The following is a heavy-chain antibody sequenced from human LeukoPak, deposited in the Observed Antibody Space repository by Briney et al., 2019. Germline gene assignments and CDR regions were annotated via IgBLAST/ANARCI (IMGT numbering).Heavy chain of an antibody. CDR3: VRGLYDSTTYRAFHI. V-gene: IGHV4-4*07. J-gene: IGHJ3*02. Sequence: PSETLSLTCTVSGGSISSHSWNWIRLPAGKGLEWIGRIYSSGSTNSNPSLKSRVTMSVDTSKNQFSLTLSSVTAAHTAVYYCVRGLYDSTTYRAFHIWGQGTMVTVSS. CDR2: IYSSGST. CDR1: GGSISSHS. D-gene: IGHD2/OR15-2a*01.